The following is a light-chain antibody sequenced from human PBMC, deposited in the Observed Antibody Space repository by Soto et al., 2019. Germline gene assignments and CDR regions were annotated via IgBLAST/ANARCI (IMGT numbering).Light chain of an antibody. J-gene: IGKJ2*01. CDR2: AAS. Sequence: DIQMTQSPSSLSASVGDRVTISCRASQSISTYLNWYRQKPGKAPELLIYAASSLQSGVPSRFSGSGSGPDVSLTIISLQPEDFSSYYCQQSYSSLKTFGQGNKVE. CDR3: QQSYSSLKT. V-gene: IGKV1-39*01. CDR1: QSISTY.